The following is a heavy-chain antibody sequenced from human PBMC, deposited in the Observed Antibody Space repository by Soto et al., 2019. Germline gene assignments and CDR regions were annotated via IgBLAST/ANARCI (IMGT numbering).Heavy chain of an antibody. J-gene: IGHJ3*02. Sequence: SETLSLTCTVSGDSISSSYWSWIRQSPGKGLEWIGYIYYTGSTNYNPSLKGRVTISVDTSKKQFSLKLTSVTAADTAVFFCARLFPYYDFLTGSKMFAFDIWGQGTMVT. D-gene: IGHD3-9*01. V-gene: IGHV4-59*01. CDR2: IYYTGST. CDR3: ARLFPYYDFLTGSKMFAFDI. CDR1: GDSISSSY.